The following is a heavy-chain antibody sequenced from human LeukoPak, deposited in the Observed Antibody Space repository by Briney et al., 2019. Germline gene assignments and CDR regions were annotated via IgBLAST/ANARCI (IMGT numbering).Heavy chain of an antibody. J-gene: IGHJ4*02. Sequence: QPGGSLRLSCAPSGLAFSNFWMYWVRQAPGKGLEWVASIKPDGSEDFYADSVKGRFNISRDNAKNSLFLQMTNLKAEDTAVYYCAVDRRFKIFDYWGQGTLVTVSS. D-gene: IGHD5-24*01. CDR2: IKPDGSED. V-gene: IGHV3-7*01. CDR1: GLAFSNFW. CDR3: AVDRRFKIFDY.